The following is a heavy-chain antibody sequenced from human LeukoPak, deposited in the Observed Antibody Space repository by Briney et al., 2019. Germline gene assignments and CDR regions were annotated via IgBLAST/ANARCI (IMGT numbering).Heavy chain of an antibody. D-gene: IGHD1-26*01. CDR3: ARAGGSYYRYFDY. CDR1: GGTFSSYA. V-gene: IGHV1-69*13. Sequence: SVKVSCKASGGTFSSYAISWVRQAPGQGLEWMGGIIPVFGTANYAQKFQGRVTITADESTSTAYMELSSLRSEDTAVYYCARAGGSYYRYFDYWGQGTLVTVSS. CDR2: IIPVFGTA. J-gene: IGHJ4*02.